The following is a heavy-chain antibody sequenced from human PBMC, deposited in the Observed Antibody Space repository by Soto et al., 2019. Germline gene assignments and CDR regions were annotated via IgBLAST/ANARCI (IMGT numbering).Heavy chain of an antibody. CDR2: IIPIFGTA. CDR1: GGTFSSYA. Sequence: SVKVSCKASGGTFSSYAISWVRQAPGQGLEWMGGIIPIFGTANYAQKFQGRVTITADESTSTAYMELSSLRSEDTAVYYCASGQLDNYYYYYGMDVWGQGTTVTVSS. D-gene: IGHD6-6*01. CDR3: ASGQLDNYYYYYGMDV. J-gene: IGHJ6*02. V-gene: IGHV1-69*13.